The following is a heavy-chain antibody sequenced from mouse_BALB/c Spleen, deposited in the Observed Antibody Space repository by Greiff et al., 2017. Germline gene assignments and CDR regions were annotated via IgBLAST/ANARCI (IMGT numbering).Heavy chain of an antibody. Sequence: VQLQQSGAELARPGASVKMSCKASGYTFTSYTMHWVKQRPGQGLEWIGYINPSSGYTNYNQKFKDKATLTADKSSSTAYMQLSSLTSEDSAVYYCARRGGNPPYAMDYWGQGTSVTVSS. J-gene: IGHJ4*01. CDR2: INPSSGYT. CDR1: GYTFTSYT. CDR3: ARRGGNPPYAMDY. V-gene: IGHV1-4*01. D-gene: IGHD2-1*01.